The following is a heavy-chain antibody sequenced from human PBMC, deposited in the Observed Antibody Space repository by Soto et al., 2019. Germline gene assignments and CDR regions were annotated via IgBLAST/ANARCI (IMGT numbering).Heavy chain of an antibody. CDR1: GGTFSNFA. V-gene: IGHV1-69*01. Sequence: QVQLVQSGAEVKKPGSSVKVSCKASGGTFSNFAVSWVRQAPGQGLEWMGGIIAIFGAAHYSQQFQGRVTITTDESTATAYMELSSLRPEDTAVYYCARGGYSSGWDNWGQGTLITVSS. CDR2: IIAIFGAA. J-gene: IGHJ4*02. CDR3: ARGGYSSGWDN. D-gene: IGHD6-19*01.